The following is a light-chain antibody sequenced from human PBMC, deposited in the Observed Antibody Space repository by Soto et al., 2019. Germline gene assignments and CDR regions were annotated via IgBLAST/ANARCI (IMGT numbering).Light chain of an antibody. CDR1: SSNIGSNT. CDR3: QSYDSSLSGPYV. J-gene: IGLJ1*01. Sequence: QSALTQPPSASGTPGQRVAISCSGRSSNIGSNTVNWYQQLPGTAPKLLMYTNDQRPSGVPDRFSGSKSGTSASLAITGLQAEDEADYYCQSYDSSLSGPYVFGTGTKVTVL. V-gene: IGLV1-44*01. CDR2: TND.